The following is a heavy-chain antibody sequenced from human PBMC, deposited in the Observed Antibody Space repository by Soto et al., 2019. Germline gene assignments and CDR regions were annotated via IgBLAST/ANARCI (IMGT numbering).Heavy chain of an antibody. Sequence: SQTLSLTCAISGDSVSSNSAAWNWIRQSPSRGLEWLGRTYYRSKWFNNYALSVKSRTTINPDTSKNQFSLQLNSVTPEDTAVYYCASTQMYYYDSSGYYQYYFDYWGQGTLVTVSS. CDR2: TYYRSKWFN. CDR3: ASTQMYYYDSSGYYQYYFDY. V-gene: IGHV6-1*01. J-gene: IGHJ4*02. CDR1: GDSVSSNSAA. D-gene: IGHD3-22*01.